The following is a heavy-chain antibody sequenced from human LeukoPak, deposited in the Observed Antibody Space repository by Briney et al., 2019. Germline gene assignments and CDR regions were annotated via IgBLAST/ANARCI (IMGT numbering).Heavy chain of an antibody. V-gene: IGHV3-33*01. CDR2: IWSDGSNK. D-gene: IGHD3-10*01. CDR3: VRASGSFDY. Sequence: PGGSLRLSCAASGFTFSDYGIHWVRQAPGKGLEWVAVIWSDGSNKYYADSVKGRFTISRDNSKKTLNLQMNSLRVEDTAVYYCVRASGSFDYWGQGTLVTVSS. J-gene: IGHJ4*02. CDR1: GFTFSDYG.